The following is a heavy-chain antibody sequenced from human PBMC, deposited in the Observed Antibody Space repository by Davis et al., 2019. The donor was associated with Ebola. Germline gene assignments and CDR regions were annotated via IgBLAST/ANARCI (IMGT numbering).Heavy chain of an antibody. J-gene: IGHJ4*02. D-gene: IGHD2-2*01. CDR1: GYTFTQYL. CDR2: ISPSYYT. CDR3: AREYAGSYYFDY. Sequence: ASVKVSCKASGYTFTQYLINWVRQAPGQGLEWVGIISPSYYTAYAQKFQGRVTLTRDTSTSTVYMEVSSLTSEDTAAYYCAREYAGSYYFDYWGQGTLVTVSS. V-gene: IGHV1-46*01.